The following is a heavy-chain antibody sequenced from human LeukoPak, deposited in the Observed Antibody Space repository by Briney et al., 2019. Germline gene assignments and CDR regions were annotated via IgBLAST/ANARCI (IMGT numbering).Heavy chain of an antibody. CDR3: ARVLETDCRGGSCYSGLDY. J-gene: IGHJ4*02. V-gene: IGHV3-21*01. CDR2: ISRTGSYI. D-gene: IGHD2-15*01. CDR1: GFTFSSYN. Sequence: GGSLRLSCAASGFTFSSYNMNWVRQAPGRGLEWVSSISRTGSYIYYADSVKGRFTISRDNAQNSLYLQMNSLRVEDTAVYYCARVLETDCRGGSCYSGLDYWGQATLVTVSS.